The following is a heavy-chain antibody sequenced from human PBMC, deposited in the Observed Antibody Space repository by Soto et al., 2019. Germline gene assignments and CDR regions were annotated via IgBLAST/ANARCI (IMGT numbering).Heavy chain of an antibody. CDR2: IYYSGST. CDR3: ARVTHDYYFDY. Sequence: KTSETLSLTCTVSGGSISSYYWSWIRQPPGKGLEWIGYIYYSGSTNYNPSLKSRVTISVDTSKNQFSLKLSSVTAADTAVYYCARVTHDYYFDYWGQGTLVTVSS. V-gene: IGHV4-59*01. J-gene: IGHJ4*02. D-gene: IGHD1-1*01. CDR1: GGSISSYY.